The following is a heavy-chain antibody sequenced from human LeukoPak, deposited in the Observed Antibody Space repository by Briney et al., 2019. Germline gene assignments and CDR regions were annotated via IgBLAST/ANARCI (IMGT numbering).Heavy chain of an antibody. D-gene: IGHD2-15*01. CDR3: ARPSGYCSDGDCYPDY. V-gene: IGHV7-4-1*02. CDR2: INTDTGKP. J-gene: IGHJ4*02. Sequence: ASVKVSCKASGYTFTGYYMHWVRQAPGQGLEWVGWINTDTGKPAYAQDFTGRFVFSLDTSVSTAYLQISSLKAEDTAVYYCARPSGYCSDGDCYPDYWGQGTLVTVSS. CDR1: GYTFTGYY.